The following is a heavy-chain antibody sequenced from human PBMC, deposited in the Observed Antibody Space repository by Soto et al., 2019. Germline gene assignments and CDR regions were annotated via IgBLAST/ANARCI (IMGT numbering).Heavy chain of an antibody. CDR3: QQWRDDGLDF. V-gene: IGHV1-18*01. CDR1: GHTFNNYG. J-gene: IGHJ3*01. Sequence: QVHLVQSGAEVKKPGASVTVSCEASGHTFNNYGISWVRQAPGQGLEWMGWISPYNSKTNYAQKFQGRVNMTAATSTGTAYMELRSLRSDDTAVYYCQQWRDDGLDFWGQGTMVTVSS. D-gene: IGHD6-19*01. CDR2: ISPYNSKT.